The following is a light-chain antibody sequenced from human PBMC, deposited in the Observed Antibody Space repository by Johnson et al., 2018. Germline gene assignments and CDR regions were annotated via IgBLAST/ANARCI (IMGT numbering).Light chain of an antibody. V-gene: IGLV1-51*02. Sequence: QSVLTQPPSVSAAPGQKVTISCSGSSSNIGNNYVSWYQQLPGTAPKLLIYENNKRPSGIPDRFSGSKSGTSATLGITGLQNGDEADYYCGTWDSSLSAGNVFGSGTKGTFL. CDR3: GTWDSSLSAGNV. CDR1: SSNIGNNY. J-gene: IGLJ1*01. CDR2: ENN.